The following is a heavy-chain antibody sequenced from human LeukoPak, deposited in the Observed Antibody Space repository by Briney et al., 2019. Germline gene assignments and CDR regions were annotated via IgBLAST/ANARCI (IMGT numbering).Heavy chain of an antibody. CDR2: ISAYNGNA. V-gene: IGHV1-18*01. J-gene: IGHJ4*02. Sequence: ASVKVSCKASGYTFTSYGISWVRQAPGQGLEWMGWISAYNGNANYAQKLQGRVTMTTDTSTSTAYMELRSLRSDDTAVYYCARDRGNVVVPAALDYWGQGTLVTVSS. CDR1: GYTFTSYG. CDR3: ARDRGNVVVPAALDY. D-gene: IGHD2-2*01.